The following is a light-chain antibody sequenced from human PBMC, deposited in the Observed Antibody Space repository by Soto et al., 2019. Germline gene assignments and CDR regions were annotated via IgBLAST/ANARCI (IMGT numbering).Light chain of an antibody. Sequence: QSALTQPASLSWSPGQSITISCTGTNSDVGGYNYVSWYQQHPGKAPKLMIYDVSNRPSGASNRFSGSKSGNTASLTISGLQAEDEADYYCSSYTSSSTYVFGTGTKVTVL. CDR2: DVS. J-gene: IGLJ1*01. CDR3: SSYTSSSTYV. CDR1: NSDVGGYNY. V-gene: IGLV2-14*01.